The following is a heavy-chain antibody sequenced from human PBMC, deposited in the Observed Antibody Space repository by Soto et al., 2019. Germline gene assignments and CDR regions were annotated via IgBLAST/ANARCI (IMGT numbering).Heavy chain of an antibody. D-gene: IGHD3-16*02. V-gene: IGHV4-34*01. CDR2: INHSGST. CDR1: GGSFSGYY. J-gene: IGHJ4*02. Sequence: QVQLQQWGAGLLKPSETLSLTCAVYGGSFSGYYWSWIRQPPGKGLAWIGEINHSGSTNYNPSLKSRVTIAVDTSKNQFSLKLSSVSAADTAVYYCARVYYDYVWGSYRPKRYYFDYWGQGTLVTVSS. CDR3: ARVYYDYVWGSYRPKRYYFDY.